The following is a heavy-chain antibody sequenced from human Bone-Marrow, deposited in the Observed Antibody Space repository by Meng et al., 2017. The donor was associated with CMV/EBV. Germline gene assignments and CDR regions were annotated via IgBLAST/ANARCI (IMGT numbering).Heavy chain of an antibody. Sequence: ASVKVSCKASGYTFTGYYMHWVRQAPGQGLEWMGWINPNSGGTNYAQKFQGRVTMTRDTSISTAYMELSRLRSDDTAVYYCARDRSRVVPAAPVGYYYYGMDVWGQGTTVTFSS. V-gene: IGHV1-2*02. D-gene: IGHD2-2*01. CDR1: GYTFTGYY. CDR2: INPNSGGT. CDR3: ARDRSRVVPAAPVGYYYYGMDV. J-gene: IGHJ6*02.